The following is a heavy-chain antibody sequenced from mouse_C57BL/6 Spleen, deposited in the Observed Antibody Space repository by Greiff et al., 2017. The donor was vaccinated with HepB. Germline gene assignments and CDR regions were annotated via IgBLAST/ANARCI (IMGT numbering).Heavy chain of an antibody. CDR2: INPYNGGT. CDR1: GYTFTDYY. D-gene: IGHD2-4*01. V-gene: IGHV1-19*01. Sequence: EVQGVESGPVLVKPGASVKMSCKASGYTFTDYYMNWVKQSHGKSLEWIGVINPYNGGTSYNQKFKGKATLTVDKSSSTAYMELNSLTSEDSAVYYCARPDYGYAMDYWGQGTSVTVSS. J-gene: IGHJ4*01. CDR3: ARPDYGYAMDY.